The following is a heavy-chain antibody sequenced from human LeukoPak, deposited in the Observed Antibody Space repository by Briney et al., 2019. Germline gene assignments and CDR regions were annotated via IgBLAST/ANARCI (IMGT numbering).Heavy chain of an antibody. D-gene: IGHD2-2*01. CDR3: TRAVVAAAHGGDAFDI. V-gene: IGHV4-59*01. J-gene: IGHJ3*02. Sequence: PSETLSLTCTVSGGSISSYYWSWIRQPPGKGLEWIGYIYYSGSTNYNPSLKSRVTISVDTSKNQFSLKLSSVTAADTAVYYCTRAVVAAAHGGDAFDIWGQGTMVTVSS. CDR2: IYYSGST. CDR1: GGSISSYY.